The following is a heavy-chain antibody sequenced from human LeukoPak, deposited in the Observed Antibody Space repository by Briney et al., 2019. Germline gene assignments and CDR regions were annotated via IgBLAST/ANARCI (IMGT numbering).Heavy chain of an antibody. CDR3: TGGGLVRGSLHWFDP. J-gene: IGHJ5*02. Sequence: SQTLSLTCAISGDSVSGGSAGWNWIRQSPSRGLEWLGRIYYRSKWYSDYAISVKSRITINPDTSRDQFSLQLNSVTHDDTAVYYCTGGGLVRGSLHWFDPWGQGTLVTVSS. V-gene: IGHV6-1*01. D-gene: IGHD3-10*01. CDR2: IYYRSKWYS. CDR1: GDSVSGGSAG.